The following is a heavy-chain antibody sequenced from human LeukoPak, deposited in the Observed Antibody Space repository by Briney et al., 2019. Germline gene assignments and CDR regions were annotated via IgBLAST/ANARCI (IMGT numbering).Heavy chain of an antibody. D-gene: IGHD3-22*01. CDR1: GYTFTSYY. V-gene: IGHV1-46*01. Sequence: GASVKVSCKASGYTFTSYYMHWVRQAPGQGLEWMGIINPSGGSTSYAQKFQGRVTMTRDMSTSTVYMELSSLRSEDTAVYYCAREGPMIVFVGPPRLHNWFEPWGQGTLVTVYS. CDR2: INPSGGST. J-gene: IGHJ5*02. CDR3: AREGPMIVFVGPPRLHNWFEP.